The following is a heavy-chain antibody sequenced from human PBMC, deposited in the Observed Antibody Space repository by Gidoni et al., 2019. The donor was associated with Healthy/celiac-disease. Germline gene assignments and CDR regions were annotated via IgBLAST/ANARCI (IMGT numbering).Heavy chain of an antibody. Sequence: QVQLVASGGGVVQPGRSLRLSCAASGFTFRSYGMHWVRQAPGKGLEWVAVISYDGSNKYYADSVKGRFTISRDNSKNTLYLQMNSLRAEDTAVYYCARAENWNYANWFDPWGQGTLVTVSS. CDR1: GFTFRSYG. D-gene: IGHD1-7*01. V-gene: IGHV3-30*03. CDR2: ISYDGSNK. J-gene: IGHJ5*02. CDR3: ARAENWNYANWFDP.